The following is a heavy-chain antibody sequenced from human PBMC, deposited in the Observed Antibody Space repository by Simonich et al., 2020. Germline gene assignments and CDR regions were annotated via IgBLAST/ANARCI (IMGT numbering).Heavy chain of an antibody. Sequence: QVQLVQSGAEVKKPGASVKVSCKASGYTFTGYYMHWVRQAPGQGLEWMGRINPNSGGKNYAQKFQGRVTMTRYTSISTAYMELSRLRSDDTAVYYCARDTFLGYCSSTSCYDAFDIWGQGTMVTVSS. D-gene: IGHD2-2*01. CDR1: GYTFTGYY. CDR3: ARDTFLGYCSSTSCYDAFDI. V-gene: IGHV1-2*06. J-gene: IGHJ3*02. CDR2: INPNSGGK.